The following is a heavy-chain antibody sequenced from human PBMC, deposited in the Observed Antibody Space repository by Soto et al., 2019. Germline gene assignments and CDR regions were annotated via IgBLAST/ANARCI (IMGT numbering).Heavy chain of an antibody. CDR2: ISAYNGNT. V-gene: IGHV1-18*01. D-gene: IGHD6-13*01. CDR1: GYTFTSYG. Sequence: QVQLVQSGAEVKKPGASVKVSCKASGYTFTSYGISWVRQAPGQGLEWMGWISAYNGNTNYAQKLQGRVTMTTDTTTSTAYMELRSLRSDDTAVYYCAREQYSSSWYGVSNYFDYWGQGTLVTVSS. J-gene: IGHJ4*02. CDR3: AREQYSSSWYGVSNYFDY.